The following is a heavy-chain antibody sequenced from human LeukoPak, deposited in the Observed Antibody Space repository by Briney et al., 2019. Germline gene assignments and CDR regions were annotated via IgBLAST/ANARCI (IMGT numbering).Heavy chain of an antibody. J-gene: IGHJ4*02. V-gene: IGHV1-69*13. CDR2: IIPIFGTA. CDR1: GGTFSSYA. D-gene: IGHD6-13*01. CDR3: ARAGRAGKQQHVDY. Sequence: ASVKVSCKASGGTFSSYAISWVRQAPGQGLEWMGGIIPIFGTANYAQKFQGRATITADESTSTAYMELSSLRSEDTAVYYCARAGRAGKQQHVDYWGQGTLVTVSS.